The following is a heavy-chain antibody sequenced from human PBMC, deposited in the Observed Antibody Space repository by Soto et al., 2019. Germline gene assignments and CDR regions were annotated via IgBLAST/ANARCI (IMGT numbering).Heavy chain of an antibody. J-gene: IGHJ6*02. CDR3: ARAYCGGDCYPYYYYGMDV. D-gene: IGHD2-21*02. V-gene: IGHV4-61*01. CDR2: IYYSGST. Sequence: SETLSLPGTVSVGSVSRGRYYGSWIRQPPGKGLEWIGYIYYSGSTNYNPSLKSRVTISVDTSKNQFSLKLSSVTAADTAVYYCARAYCGGDCYPYYYYGMDVWGQGTTVTVSS. CDR1: VGSVSRGRYY.